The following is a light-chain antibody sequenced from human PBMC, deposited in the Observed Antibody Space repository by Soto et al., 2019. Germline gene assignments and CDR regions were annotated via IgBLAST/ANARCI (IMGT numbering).Light chain of an antibody. CDR2: GVF. Sequence: DIQMTQSPSSLSASVGDRVTLTCRASQGIGDDLGWYQQQPGRAPKRLIYGVFNSQSGVPSRFSGSGSGTEFTLTISSLQPEDFATYYCLQHRSYPWTFGQGTKVEIK. CDR1: QGIGDD. V-gene: IGKV1-17*01. J-gene: IGKJ1*01. CDR3: LQHRSYPWT.